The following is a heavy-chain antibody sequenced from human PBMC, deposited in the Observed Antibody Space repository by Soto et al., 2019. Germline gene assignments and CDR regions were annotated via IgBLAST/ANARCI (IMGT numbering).Heavy chain of an antibody. Sequence: GASVKVSCKASGFTFTSSAMQWVRQARGQRLEWIGWIVVGSGNTNYAQKFQERVTITRDMSTSTAYMELSSLKASDTAMYYCARQTIFGVVNGYYMDVWGKGTTVTVSS. CDR3: ARQTIFGVVNGYYMDV. J-gene: IGHJ6*03. V-gene: IGHV1-58*02. CDR2: IVVGSGNT. D-gene: IGHD3-3*01. CDR1: GFTFTSSA.